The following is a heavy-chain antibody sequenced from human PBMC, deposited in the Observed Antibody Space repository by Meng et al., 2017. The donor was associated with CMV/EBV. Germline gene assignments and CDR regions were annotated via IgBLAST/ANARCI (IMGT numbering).Heavy chain of an antibody. D-gene: IGHD1-20*01. V-gene: IGHV3-11*04. CDR3: ARRGQYNWNINRNWFDP. CDR1: GFTFSDYY. J-gene: IGHJ5*02. Sequence: GESLKISCAASGFTFSDYYMSWIRQAPGKGLEWVSYISSSGSTIYYADSVKGRFTISRDNAKNSLYLQMNSLRAEDTAVYYCARRGQYNWNINRNWFDPWGQGTLVTVSS. CDR2: ISSSGSTI.